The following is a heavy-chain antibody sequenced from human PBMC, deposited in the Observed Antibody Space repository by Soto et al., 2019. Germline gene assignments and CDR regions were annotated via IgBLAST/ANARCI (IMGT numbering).Heavy chain of an antibody. D-gene: IGHD3-3*01. V-gene: IGHV1-18*04. Sequence: QVQLVQSGAEVKKPGASVMVSCKTYGFTFTSYGIHWVRQAPGQGLEWMGWIKAFNGKTNYVRRPQGRVTMTTDTSTSTAYMELRSLRSDNTALYYCARNQDFWSGYCDQWGQGTLVTVSP. CDR1: GFTFTSYG. J-gene: IGHJ4*02. CDR3: ARNQDFWSGYCDQ. CDR2: IKAFNGKT.